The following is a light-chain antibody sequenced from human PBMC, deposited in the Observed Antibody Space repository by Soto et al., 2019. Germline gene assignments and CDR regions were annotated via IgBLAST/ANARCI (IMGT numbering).Light chain of an antibody. Sequence: QSVLTQPASVSGSPGQSITIPSTGTTSEIGGYDYVSWYQQRPGKAPKLMIYEVRYRPSGVSNRFSGSKSGNTASLTISGLQAEDEADYYCCSYTRTSNHYFFGSGTKVTVL. J-gene: IGLJ1*01. CDR2: EVR. CDR1: TSEIGGYDY. V-gene: IGLV2-14*01. CDR3: CSYTRTSNHYF.